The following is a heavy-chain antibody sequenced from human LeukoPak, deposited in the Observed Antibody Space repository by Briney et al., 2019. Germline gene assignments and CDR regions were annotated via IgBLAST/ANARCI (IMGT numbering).Heavy chain of an antibody. D-gene: IGHD1-26*01. CDR1: GFTFSSYW. Sequence: GGSLRLSCAASGFTFSSYWMHWVRQAPGKGLVWVSRINSDGSSTTYADSVKGRFTFSRDNAENTLYLQMNSLRAEDTAVYYCARDGGSGSYGAFDIWGQGTMVTVSS. V-gene: IGHV3-74*01. J-gene: IGHJ3*02. CDR3: ARDGGSGSYGAFDI. CDR2: INSDGSST.